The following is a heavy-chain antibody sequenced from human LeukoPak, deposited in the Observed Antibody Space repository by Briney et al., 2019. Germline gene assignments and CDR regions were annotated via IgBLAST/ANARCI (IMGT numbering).Heavy chain of an antibody. J-gene: IGHJ4*02. D-gene: IGHD2-2*01. Sequence: GGSLRLSCAASGFTFSSYSMNWVRQAPGKGLDWVSSISSSSSYIYYADSVKGRFTISRDNAKNSLYLQMNSLRAEDTAVYYCAREKVVPAAMGFDYWGQGTLVTVSS. CDR3: AREKVVPAAMGFDY. CDR1: GFTFSSYS. CDR2: ISSSSSYI. V-gene: IGHV3-21*01.